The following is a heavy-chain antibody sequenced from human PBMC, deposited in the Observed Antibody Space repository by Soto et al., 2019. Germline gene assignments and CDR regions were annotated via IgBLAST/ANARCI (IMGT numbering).Heavy chain of an antibody. V-gene: IGHV3-23*01. CDR3: ARALGVATTPFDH. D-gene: IGHD5-12*01. CDR2: INSNSFST. Sequence: EVQLLESGGTLVQPGGSLRLSCAASGFTFNTYALNWVRQAPGKGLEWVSGINSNSFSTYYGDSVKGRFTISRDNSKNTLYLQMNSLRAEDTALYYCARALGVATTPFDHWGQGTLVTVSS. J-gene: IGHJ4*02. CDR1: GFTFNTYA.